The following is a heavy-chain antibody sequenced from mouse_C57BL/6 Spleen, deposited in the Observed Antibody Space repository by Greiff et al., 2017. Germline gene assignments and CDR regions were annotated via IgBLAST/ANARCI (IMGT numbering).Heavy chain of an antibody. D-gene: IGHD1-1*01. Sequence: ESGPGLVKPSQSLSLTCSVTGYSITSGYYWNWIRQFPGNKLEWMGYISYDGSNNYNPSLKNRISITRDTSKNQFFLKLNSVTTEDTATYYCARDRGVDFYFDYWGQGTTLTVSS. CDR2: ISYDGSN. J-gene: IGHJ2*01. V-gene: IGHV3-6*01. CDR3: ARDRGVDFYFDY. CDR1: GYSITSGYY.